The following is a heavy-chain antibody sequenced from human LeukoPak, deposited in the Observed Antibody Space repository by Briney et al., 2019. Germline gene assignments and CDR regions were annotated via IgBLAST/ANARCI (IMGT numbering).Heavy chain of an antibody. J-gene: IGHJ5*02. Sequence: GGSLRLSCVASGFSLSGYWMYWVRQAPGKGLMYISRNNGDGSTSNYADVVKGRFTMSRDNVKNTLYLQMNSLRVEDTAVYYCARDPRNVGLAPWGQGTLVTVSS. CDR3: ARDPRNVGLAP. CDR2: NNGDGSTS. V-gene: IGHV3-74*01. CDR1: GFSLSGYW. D-gene: IGHD2-15*01.